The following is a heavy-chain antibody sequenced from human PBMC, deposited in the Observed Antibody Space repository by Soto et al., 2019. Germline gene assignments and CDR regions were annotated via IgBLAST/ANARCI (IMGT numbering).Heavy chain of an antibody. V-gene: IGHV1-18*01. CDR1: GYTFTSYG. D-gene: IGHD2-15*01. CDR2: ISAYNGNT. Sequence: QVQLVQSGAEVKKPGASVKVSCKASGYTFTSYGISSVRQAPGQGLEWMGWISAYNGNTNYAQKLQGRVTMTTDTSTSTAYMELRSLRSDDTAVYYCARDSYCSGGSCYRGYFHYWGQGTLVTVSS. J-gene: IGHJ4*02. CDR3: ARDSYCSGGSCYRGYFHY.